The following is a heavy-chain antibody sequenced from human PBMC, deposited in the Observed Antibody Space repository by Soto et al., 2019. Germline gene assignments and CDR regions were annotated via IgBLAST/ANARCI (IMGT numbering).Heavy chain of an antibody. CDR3: AHRPSGWYLFDY. CDR2: IYWNDDK. CDR1: GFSLSTSGLG. V-gene: IGHV2-5*01. Sequence: QITLKESGPTLVRPTQTLTLTCTFSGFSLSTSGLGVGWIRQPPGKALEWLALIYWNDDKRYSPSLKARLTITKDTSKNQVVLTMTSMDPVDTATYDCAHRPSGWYLFDYWGQGTLVTVSS. J-gene: IGHJ4*02. D-gene: IGHD6-19*01.